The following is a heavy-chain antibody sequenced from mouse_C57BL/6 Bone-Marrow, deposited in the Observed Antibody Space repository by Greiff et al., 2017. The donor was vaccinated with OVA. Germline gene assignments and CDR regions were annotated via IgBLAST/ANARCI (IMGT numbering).Heavy chain of an antibody. CDR1: GYAFSSSW. V-gene: IGHV1-82*01. CDR3: ARSCGDYASWFAY. J-gene: IGHJ3*01. D-gene: IGHD2-4*01. CDR2: IYPGDGDT. Sequence: VQLQQSGPELVKPGASVKISCKASGYAFSSSWMNWVKQRPGKGLEWIGRIYPGDGDTNYNGKFKGKATLTADKSSSTAYMQLSSLTSEDSAVYFCARSCGDYASWFAYWGQGTLVTVSA.